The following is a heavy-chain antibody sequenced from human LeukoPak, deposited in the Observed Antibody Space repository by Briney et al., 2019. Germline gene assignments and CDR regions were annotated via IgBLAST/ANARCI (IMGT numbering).Heavy chain of an antibody. CDR3: ARLEDSVTTFDY. CDR2: ISSSSSYI. V-gene: IGHV3-21*01. Sequence: GGSLRLSCTASGFTFSSYSMNWVRQAPGKGLEWVSSISSSSSYIYYADSAKGRFTISRDNAKNSLYLQMNSLRAEDTAVYYCARLEDSVTTFDYWGQGTLVTVSS. D-gene: IGHD4-11*01. CDR1: GFTFSSYS. J-gene: IGHJ4*02.